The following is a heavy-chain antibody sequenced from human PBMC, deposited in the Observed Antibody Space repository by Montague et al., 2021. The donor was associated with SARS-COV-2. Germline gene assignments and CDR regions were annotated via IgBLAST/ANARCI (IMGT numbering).Heavy chain of an antibody. CDR2: TSYSGST. CDR1: GGSISPYY. CDR3: ARWGEYYDSPHYYYAMDV. J-gene: IGHJ6*02. V-gene: IGHV4-59*12. D-gene: IGHD3-3*01. Sequence: SETLSLTCTVSGGSISPYYWSWIRQSPGKGLECIGYTSYSGSTDYNPSLKSRVTISIDTSKNQFSLKLSSVTAADTAVYYCARWGEYYDSPHYYYAMDVWGQGTTVTVSS.